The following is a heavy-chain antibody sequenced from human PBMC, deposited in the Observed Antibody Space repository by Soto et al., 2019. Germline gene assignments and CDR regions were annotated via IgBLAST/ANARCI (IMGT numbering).Heavy chain of an antibody. CDR2: IIPMFDIA. J-gene: IGHJ3*02. CDR1: GGSFSIYT. D-gene: IGHD6-13*01. Sequence: QVQLVQSGVEVKKPGSSVKVSCKAAGGSFSIYTVFWVRQAPGQGLEWMGRIIPMFDIANYAQNFQGRVTFNADKFTDTVYMEMLNLRSDDTAVYYCTLSSWSAEVLDSWGQGTLVTVSS. CDR3: TLSSWSAEVLDS. V-gene: IGHV1-69*02.